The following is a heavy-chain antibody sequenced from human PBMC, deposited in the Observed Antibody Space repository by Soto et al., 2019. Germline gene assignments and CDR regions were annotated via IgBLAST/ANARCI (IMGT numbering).Heavy chain of an antibody. V-gene: IGHV3-48*01. CDR3: ARGPGSGDWLIDT. J-gene: IGHJ5*02. Sequence: GGSLRLSCAASGFTFSSHSMNWVRQPPWKGLECISFISSSSSSIIYADSVKGRFTISRDNAKNSLYLQMNSLRVEDTAVYYCARGPGSGDWLIDTWGQGTLVTVS. D-gene: IGHD2-21*01. CDR2: ISSSSSSI. CDR1: GFTFSSHS.